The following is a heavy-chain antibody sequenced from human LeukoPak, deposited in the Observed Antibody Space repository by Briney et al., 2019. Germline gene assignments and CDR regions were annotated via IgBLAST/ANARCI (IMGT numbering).Heavy chain of an antibody. Sequence: GGSLRLSCAASGFTFSSYAMHWVRQAPGKGLEWVAVISYDGSNKYYADSVRGRFTISRDNSKNTLYLQMNSLRAEDTAVYYCARDLSVAAQALDYWGQGTLVTVSS. CDR1: GFTFSSYA. J-gene: IGHJ4*02. V-gene: IGHV3-30-3*01. CDR2: ISYDGSNK. CDR3: ARDLSVAAQALDY. D-gene: IGHD2-21*01.